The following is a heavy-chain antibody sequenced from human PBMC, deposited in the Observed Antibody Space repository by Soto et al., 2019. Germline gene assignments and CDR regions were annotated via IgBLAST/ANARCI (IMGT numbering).Heavy chain of an antibody. CDR3: ARDRELRYFDWSSSFDY. Sequence: GGSLRLSCAASGFTFSSYSMNWVRQAPGKGLEWVSYISSSSSTIYYADSVKGRFTISRDNAKNSLYLQMNSLRAEDTAVYYCARDRELRYFDWSSSFDYWGQGTLVTVSS. V-gene: IGHV3-48*01. CDR1: GFTFSSYS. J-gene: IGHJ4*02. D-gene: IGHD3-9*01. CDR2: ISSSSSTI.